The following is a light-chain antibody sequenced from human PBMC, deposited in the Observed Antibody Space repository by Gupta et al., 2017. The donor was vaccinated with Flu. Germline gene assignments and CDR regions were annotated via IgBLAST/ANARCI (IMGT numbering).Light chain of an antibody. CDR3: AAWDDSLNGWV. CDR2: SNN. J-gene: IGLJ3*02. CDR1: SSNIGSNT. Sequence: QSVLTQPPSASGTPGQRVTISCSGSSSNIGSNTVNWYQQLPGTAPKLLIDSNNQRPSGVPDRFSGSKSGTSASLAISGLQSEDEADYDGAAWDDSLNGWVFGGGTKLTVL. V-gene: IGLV1-44*01.